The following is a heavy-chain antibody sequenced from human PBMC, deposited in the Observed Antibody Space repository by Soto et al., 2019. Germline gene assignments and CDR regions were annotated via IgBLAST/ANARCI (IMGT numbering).Heavy chain of an antibody. CDR3: ARRMITFGGVIAIDY. Sequence: PSETLSLTCAVYGGSFSGYYWSWIRQPPGKGLEWIGEINHSGSTNYNPSHKSRVTISVDTSKNQFSLKLSSVTAADTAVYYCARRMITFGGVIAIDYWGQGTLVTVSS. CDR1: GGSFSGYY. CDR2: INHSGST. V-gene: IGHV4-34*01. J-gene: IGHJ4*02. D-gene: IGHD3-16*02.